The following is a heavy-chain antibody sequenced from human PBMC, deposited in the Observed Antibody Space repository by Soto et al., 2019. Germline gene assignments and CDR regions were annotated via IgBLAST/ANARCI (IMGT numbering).Heavy chain of an antibody. CDR1: GGSVSSGRYY. J-gene: IGHJ4*02. V-gene: IGHV4-61*01. CDR3: ARGWGGIFDY. CDR2: IYYSGST. D-gene: IGHD7-27*01. Sequence: PSETLSLTCTVSGGSVSSGRYYWSWIRQPPGKGLEWIGYIYYSGSTNYNPSLKNRVTISVNTPKNQFSLRLNSVIAADTAVYYCARGWGGIFDYWGQGTLVTVSS.